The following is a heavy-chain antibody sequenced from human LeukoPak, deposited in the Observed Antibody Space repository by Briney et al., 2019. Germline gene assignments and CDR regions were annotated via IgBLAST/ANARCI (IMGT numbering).Heavy chain of an antibody. D-gene: IGHD3-10*01. Sequence: GSLRLSFAASGFTFSSYAMHWVRQAPGKGLEWVAVISYDGGNKYYADSVKGRFTISRDNSKNTLYVQMNSLRAEDTAVYYCATNYYGSGSYYSLYFYYAMDVWGKGTTVTVSS. J-gene: IGHJ6*04. CDR1: GFTFSSYA. CDR2: ISYDGGNK. CDR3: ATNYYGSGSYYSLYFYYAMDV. V-gene: IGHV3-30*04.